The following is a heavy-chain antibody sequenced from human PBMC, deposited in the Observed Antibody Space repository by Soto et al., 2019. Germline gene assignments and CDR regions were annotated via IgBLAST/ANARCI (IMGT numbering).Heavy chain of an antibody. CDR3: ARHPKAKYYYGSGVDP. CDR2: IYPGDSDT. J-gene: IGHJ5*02. V-gene: IGHV5-51*01. CDR1: GYSFTSYW. D-gene: IGHD3-10*01. Sequence: GESLKISCNGSGYSFTSYWIGWVRQMPGKGLEWMGIIYPGDSDTRYSPSFQGQVTISADKSISTAYLQWSSLKASDTAMYYCARHPKAKYYYGSGVDPWGQGTLVTVSS.